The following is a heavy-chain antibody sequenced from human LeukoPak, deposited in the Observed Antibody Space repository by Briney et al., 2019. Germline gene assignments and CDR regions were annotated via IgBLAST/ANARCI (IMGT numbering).Heavy chain of an antibody. CDR1: GGSFSGYY. V-gene: IGHV4-34*01. D-gene: IGHD3-3*01. CDR2: INHSGST. Sequence: SETLSLTCAVYGGSFSGYYWSWIRQPPGKGLEWIGEINHSGSTNYNPSLKSRVTISVDTSKNQFSLKLSSVTAAGTAVYYCARRSNRGHRQSTSKNAVFGYWGQGTLVTVSS. J-gene: IGHJ4*02. CDR3: ARRSNRGHRQSTSKNAVFGY.